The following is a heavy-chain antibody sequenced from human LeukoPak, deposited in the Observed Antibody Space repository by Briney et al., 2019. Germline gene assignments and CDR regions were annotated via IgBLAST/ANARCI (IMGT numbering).Heavy chain of an antibody. CDR2: INGGGNSK. CDR3: ARVGKNGWDFDH. V-gene: IGHV3-7*01. CDR1: GFTFSAYW. J-gene: IGHJ4*02. Sequence: PGGSLRLSCAASGFTFSAYWMTWVRQAPGKGLEWVANINGGGNSKYYVDSVRGRFTISRDKTKDLLHLQMSSLRAEDTAVYYCARVGKNGWDFDHWGQGTLVTVSS. D-gene: IGHD6-19*01.